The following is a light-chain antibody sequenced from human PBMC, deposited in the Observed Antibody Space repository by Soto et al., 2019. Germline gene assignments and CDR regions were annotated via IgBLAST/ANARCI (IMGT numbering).Light chain of an antibody. Sequence: EIVMTQSPATLSVSPGERATLSCRASQSISSELAWYQQKPGQPPRLLIYSASTRATGVPARFTGSGSGSEFTLTIRGLQSEDFSVYYCRQGHNRPLTFGQGTRLEI. V-gene: IGKV3-15*01. CDR2: SAS. CDR3: RQGHNRPLT. J-gene: IGKJ2*01. CDR1: QSISSE.